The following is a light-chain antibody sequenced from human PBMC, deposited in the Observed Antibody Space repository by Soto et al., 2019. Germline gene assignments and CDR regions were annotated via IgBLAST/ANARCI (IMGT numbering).Light chain of an antibody. J-gene: IGLJ2*01. CDR3: SSYTTSSTLVV. Sequence: QSVLTQPASVSGSPGQSITISCTGTSSDVGGYNYVSWYQQHPGKAPKLMIYEVNYRPLGVSNRFSGSKSGNTASLTISGLQVEDEADYYCSSYTTSSTLVVFGGGTKLTVL. CDR2: EVN. CDR1: SSDVGGYNY. V-gene: IGLV2-14*01.